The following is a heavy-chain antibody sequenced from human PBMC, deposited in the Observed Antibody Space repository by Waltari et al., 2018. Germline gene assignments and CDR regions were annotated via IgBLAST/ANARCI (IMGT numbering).Heavy chain of an antibody. V-gene: IGHV4-4*02. J-gene: IGHJ4*02. CDR3: ARDRGRGIYLDS. Sequence: QLQESGPGLVKPSGTLSLTCAVSGDSMSSSDWWGWVRQSPGTGLEWIGQVQRSGRTNYNPSFASRVTVSVDTSTNQFSLRVTSATAADTAVYFCARDRGRGIYLDSWGQGTLVTVS. CDR1: GDSMSSSDW. D-gene: IGHD2-15*01. CDR2: VQRSGRT.